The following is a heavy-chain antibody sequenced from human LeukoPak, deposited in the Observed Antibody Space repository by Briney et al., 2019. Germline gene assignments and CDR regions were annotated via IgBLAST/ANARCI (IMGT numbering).Heavy chain of an antibody. J-gene: IGHJ4*02. CDR2: IRYDGSDK. CDR1: GFIFSNYG. D-gene: IGHD6-13*01. CDR3: AKDWRYSSNFWAPGY. Sequence: GGSLRLSCATSGFIFSNYGIHWVRQAPGKGPEWVAFIRYDGSDKRYADSVRGRFTISKDNSKNTLYLYMNSLRVDDTAMYHCAKDWRYSSNFWAPGYWGQGTLVTVSS. V-gene: IGHV3-30*02.